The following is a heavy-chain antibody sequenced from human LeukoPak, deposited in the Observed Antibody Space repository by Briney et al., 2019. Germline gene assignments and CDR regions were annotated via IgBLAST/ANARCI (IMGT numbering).Heavy chain of an antibody. J-gene: IGHJ4*02. Sequence: ASVKVSCKASGYTFTGYYMHWVRQAPGQGLEWMGWINPNSGGTNYAQKFQGRVTMTRDTSISTAYMELSRLRSDDTAVYYCARDPDQSDYYDSSGPLDYWGQGTLVTVSS. CDR2: INPNSGGT. V-gene: IGHV1-2*02. CDR3: ARDPDQSDYYDSSGPLDY. D-gene: IGHD3-22*01. CDR1: GYTFTGYY.